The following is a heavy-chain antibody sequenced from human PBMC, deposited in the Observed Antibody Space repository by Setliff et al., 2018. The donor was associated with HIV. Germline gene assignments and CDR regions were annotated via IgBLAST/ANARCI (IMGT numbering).Heavy chain of an antibody. D-gene: IGHD2-15*01. J-gene: IGHJ4*02. V-gene: IGHV4-34*01. Sequence: ASETLSLTCAVYGGSFSGYYWTWIRQPPGRGLEWIGEIIHSGGTNYNRSLKSRVTISVDTSKNQFSLKLSSVTAADTAVYYCARGGLGLVGAIDYWSQGTLVTVAS. CDR1: GGSFSGYY. CDR2: IIHSGGT. CDR3: ARGGLGLVGAIDY.